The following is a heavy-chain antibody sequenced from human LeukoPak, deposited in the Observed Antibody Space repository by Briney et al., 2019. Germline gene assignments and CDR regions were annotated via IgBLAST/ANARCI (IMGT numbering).Heavy chain of an antibody. V-gene: IGHV3-7*01. D-gene: IGHD3-22*01. J-gene: IGHJ3*02. CDR2: IKQDGSEK. CDR3: ARDRAAYYYDSSGSMGGRGAFDI. CDR1: GFTFSSYW. Sequence: GGSLRLSCAASGFTFSSYWMSWVRQAPGKGLEWVANIKQDGSEKYYVDSVKGRFAISRDNAKNSLYLQMNSLRAEDTAVYYCARDRAAYYYDSSGSMGGRGAFDIWGQGTMVTVSS.